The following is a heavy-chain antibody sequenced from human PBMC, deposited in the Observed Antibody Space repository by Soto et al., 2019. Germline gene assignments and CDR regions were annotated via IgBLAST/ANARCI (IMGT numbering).Heavy chain of an antibody. V-gene: IGHV4-59*01. CDR2: IYYSGST. Sequence: PSETLSLTCAVSGGSISSYYWSWIRQPPGKGLEWIGYIYYSGSTNYNPSLKSRVTISVDTSKNQFSLKLSPVTAADTAVYYCARVGTYYYDSRGYYVNWFDPWGQGTLVTVSS. J-gene: IGHJ5*02. CDR3: ARVGTYYYDSRGYYVNWFDP. D-gene: IGHD3-22*01. CDR1: GGSISSYY.